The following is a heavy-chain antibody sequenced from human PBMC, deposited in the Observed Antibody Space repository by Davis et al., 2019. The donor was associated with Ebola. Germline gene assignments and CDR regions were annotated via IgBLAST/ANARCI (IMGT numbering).Heavy chain of an antibody. D-gene: IGHD2-21*02. CDR3: ARGGFHCGGDCGHRFDP. Sequence: GESLKISCVVSGSNYDIAWVSWVRQAPGKGLEWVSHISTGGGPTYGDSVRGRFTISRDISNSTLYLQMNSLRVEDTAVYYCARGGFHCGGDCGHRFDPWGQGTPVTVSS. V-gene: IGHV3-23*01. CDR1: GSNYDIAW. CDR2: ISTGGGPT. J-gene: IGHJ5*02.